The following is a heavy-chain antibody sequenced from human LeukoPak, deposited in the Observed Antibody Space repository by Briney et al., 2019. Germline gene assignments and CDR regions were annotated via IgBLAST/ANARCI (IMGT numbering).Heavy chain of an antibody. V-gene: IGHV4-59*01. Sequence: SETLSLTCSFSGDSISTYYWSWIRQSPGKGLERIGHIYSSGNTDYNSSLKSRVTISVDTSKSQFSLRLSSVTATDTAVYYCARLRWQLVGPYFDYWGQRILVTVSS. D-gene: IGHD1-26*01. J-gene: IGHJ4*02. CDR1: GDSISTYY. CDR2: IYSSGNT. CDR3: ARLRWQLVGPYFDY.